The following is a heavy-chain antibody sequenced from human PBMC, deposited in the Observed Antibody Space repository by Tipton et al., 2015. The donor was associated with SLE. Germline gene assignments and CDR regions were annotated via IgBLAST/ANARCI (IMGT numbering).Heavy chain of an antibody. CDR3: ARVGHGFDSSGYNSQYYYYMDV. CDR2: VYSSGST. D-gene: IGHD3-22*01. V-gene: IGHV4-59*01. CDR1: GFTFSSYG. Sequence: LRLSCAASGFTFSSYGMHWVRQAPGKGLEWVGYVYSSGSTHYNPSLSSRVTITLDTPKNQFSLRLTSATAADTAVYYCARVGHGFDSSGYNSQYYYYMDVWGKGTTVTVSS. J-gene: IGHJ6*03.